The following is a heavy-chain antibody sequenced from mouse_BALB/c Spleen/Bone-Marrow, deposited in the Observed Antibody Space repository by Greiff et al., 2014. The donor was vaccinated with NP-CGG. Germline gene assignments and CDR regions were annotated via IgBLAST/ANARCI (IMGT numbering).Heavy chain of an antibody. CDR3: ARSGYSAMGY. CDR2: IYPGDGDT. CDR1: GYAFSSYW. Sequence: SGAELVRPGSSVKISCKPSGYAFSSYWMNWVKQRPGQGPEWIGQIYPGDGDTNYNGKFKGKATLTADKSSSTAYMHLSSLTSEDSAVYFCARSGYSAMGYWGQGTSVTVSS. D-gene: IGHD1-3*01. J-gene: IGHJ4*01. V-gene: IGHV1-80*01.